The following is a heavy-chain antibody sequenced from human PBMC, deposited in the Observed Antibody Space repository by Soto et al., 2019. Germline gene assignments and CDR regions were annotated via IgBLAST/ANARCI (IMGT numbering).Heavy chain of an antibody. J-gene: IGHJ4*02. Sequence: GGSLRLSCAASGFTFSSYAMHWVRQAPGKGLEWVTIISYDGGNKYYADSVKGRFTISRDNSKNTLYLQMSSLRAEDTAVYYCARDLIAGAGTLIDHWGQGTLVTVSS. CDR1: GFTFSSYA. CDR3: ARDLIAGAGTLIDH. V-gene: IGHV3-30-3*01. CDR2: ISYDGGNK. D-gene: IGHD6-13*01.